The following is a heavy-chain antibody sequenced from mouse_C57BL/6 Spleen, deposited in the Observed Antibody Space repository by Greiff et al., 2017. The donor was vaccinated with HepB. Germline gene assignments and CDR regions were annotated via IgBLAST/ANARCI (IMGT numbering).Heavy chain of an antibody. D-gene: IGHD2-4*01. CDR1: GYTFTSYW. V-gene: IGHV1-64*01. CDR2: IHPNSGST. J-gene: IGHJ3*01. CDR3: ARSYDYDDGPFAY. Sequence: VQLQQPGAELVKPGASVKLSCKASGYTFTSYWMHWVKQRPGQGLEWIGMIHPNSGSTNYNEKFKSKATLTVDKSSSTAYMQLSSLTSEDSAVYYCARSYDYDDGPFAYWGQGTLVTVSA.